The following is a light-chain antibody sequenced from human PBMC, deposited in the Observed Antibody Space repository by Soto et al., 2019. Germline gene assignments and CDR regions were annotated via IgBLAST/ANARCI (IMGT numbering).Light chain of an antibody. CDR1: QSVSIY. CDR3: QQRSSWPGT. CDR2: DAS. V-gene: IGKV3-11*01. Sequence: EIVLTQSPATLSLSPGERATLSCRASQSVSIYLAWYQQKPGQAPRLLIFDASNRATGIPARFSGSGSWTDFTLTISSLEPEDFAVYYCQQRSSWPGTFGQGTKLEIK. J-gene: IGKJ2*01.